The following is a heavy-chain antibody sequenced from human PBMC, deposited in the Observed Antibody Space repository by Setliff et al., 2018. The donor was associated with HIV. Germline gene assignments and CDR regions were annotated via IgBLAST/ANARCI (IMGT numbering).Heavy chain of an antibody. D-gene: IGHD1-26*01. CDR1: DHTFTNYG. Sequence: GASVKVSCKTSDHTFTNYGIYWVRQAPGQGLEWMGWISNYNGNTNYAQKFHGRVTMTADTSTRTADMEMRGLTYDDTAVYYCARASGGNSVENGFDIWGQGTMVTVSS. CDR2: ISNYNGNT. J-gene: IGHJ3*02. CDR3: ARASGGNSVENGFDI. V-gene: IGHV1-18*01.